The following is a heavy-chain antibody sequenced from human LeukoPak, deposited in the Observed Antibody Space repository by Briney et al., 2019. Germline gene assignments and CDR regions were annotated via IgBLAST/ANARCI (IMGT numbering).Heavy chain of an antibody. CDR3: ARGDCSGGSCRLPDYFDY. Sequence: PGGSLRLSCSASGFTFSSYGMQWVRQAPGKGLEYVSAISSDGGSTYYADSVKGRFTISRDSAKNSLYLQMNSLRAEDTAVYYCARGDCSGGSCRLPDYFDYWGQGTLVTVSS. CDR2: ISSDGGST. J-gene: IGHJ4*02. D-gene: IGHD2-15*01. CDR1: GFTFSSYG. V-gene: IGHV3-64*04.